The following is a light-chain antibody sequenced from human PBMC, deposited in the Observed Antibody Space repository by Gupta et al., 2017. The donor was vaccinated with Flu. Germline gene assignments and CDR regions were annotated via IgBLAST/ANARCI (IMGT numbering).Light chain of an antibody. CDR3: QQTYGTPPT. V-gene: IGKV1-39*01. CDR2: TES. CDR1: QSITSK. Sequence: DIQMTQSPPSLSASVGDRVTITCRASQSITSKLNWYQQKPGRAPNLLIHTESILQSGVPSRFSGSGSGTEFSLTINSLQPEDFSTYYCQQTYGTPPTFGQETKVEI. J-gene: IGKJ1*01.